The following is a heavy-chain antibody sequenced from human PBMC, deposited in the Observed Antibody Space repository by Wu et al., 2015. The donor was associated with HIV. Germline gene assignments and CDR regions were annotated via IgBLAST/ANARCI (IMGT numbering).Heavy chain of an antibody. V-gene: IGHV1-69*13. D-gene: IGHD2-8*02. Sequence: QVQLVQSGAEVKKPGSSVKVSCKASGGTFSRHAISWVRQAPGQGLEWMGRIIPIFATTNYAQKFQGRVTITADESTSTAYMELSSLRSEDTAVYYCARDLCVRGVCYRSPGDWFDPGAREPWSTVSS. CDR1: GGTFSRHA. J-gene: IGHJ5*02. CDR2: IIPIFATT. CDR3: ARDLCVRGVCYRSPGDWFDP.